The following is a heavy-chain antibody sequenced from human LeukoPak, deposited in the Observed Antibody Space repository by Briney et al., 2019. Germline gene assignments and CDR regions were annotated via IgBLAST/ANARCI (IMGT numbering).Heavy chain of an antibody. J-gene: IGHJ4*02. V-gene: IGHV3-11*04. CDR3: ASSGYYGGPPEDY. CDR2: ISSSGSTI. CDR1: GFTFSDYY. Sequence: PGGSLRLSCATSGFTFSDYYMSWIRQAPGKGLEWVSYISSSGSTIYYADSVKGRFTISRDNAKNSLYLQMNSLRAEDTAVYYCASSGYYGGPPEDYWGQGTLVTVSS. D-gene: IGHD4-23*01.